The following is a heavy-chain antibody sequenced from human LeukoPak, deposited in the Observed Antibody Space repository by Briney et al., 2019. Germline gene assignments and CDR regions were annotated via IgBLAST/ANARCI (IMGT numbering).Heavy chain of an antibody. D-gene: IGHD3-10*01. CDR1: GFTFSSYS. J-gene: IGHJ4*02. V-gene: IGHV3-21*01. Sequence: GGSLRLSCAASGFTFSSYSMNWVRQAPGKGLEWVSSISSSSSYIYYADSVKGRFTISRDNARNSLYLQMNSLRAEDTAVYYCARDRVGGGALDYWGQGTLVTVSS. CDR3: ARDRVGGGALDY. CDR2: ISSSSSYI.